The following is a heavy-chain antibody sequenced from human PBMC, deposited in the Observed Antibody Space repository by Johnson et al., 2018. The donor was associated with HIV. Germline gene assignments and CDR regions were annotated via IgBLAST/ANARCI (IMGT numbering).Heavy chain of an antibody. CDR1: GFTFNSYA. CDR2: ISYDGSDK. V-gene: IGHV3-30*04. CDR3: ASGWGIVVSDAVDI. D-gene: IGHD6-19*01. J-gene: IGHJ3*02. Sequence: QVQLVESGGGVVQPGGSLRLSCAASGFTFNSYATHWVRQAPGKGLEWVAVISYDGSDKYYADSVKGRVTISRDDSKNTLYLRLNSLRPEDSAVYYCASGWGIVVSDAVDIWGQGTMVTVSS.